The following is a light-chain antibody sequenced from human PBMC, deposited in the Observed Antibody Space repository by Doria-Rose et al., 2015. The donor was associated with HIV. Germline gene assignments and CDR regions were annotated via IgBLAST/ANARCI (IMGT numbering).Light chain of an antibody. V-gene: IGLV2-23*02. CDR2: EVS. CDR1: SSDVGSYNL. CDR3: YSYVGSSTVV. Sequence: QSALIQPASVSGPPGQSITISCTGTSSDVGSYNLVSWYQQYPGKAPKLMIFEVSKRPSGISNRFSGSKSGNTASLTISGLQAEDEADYYCYSYVGSSTVVFGGGTRLTVL. J-gene: IGLJ3*02.